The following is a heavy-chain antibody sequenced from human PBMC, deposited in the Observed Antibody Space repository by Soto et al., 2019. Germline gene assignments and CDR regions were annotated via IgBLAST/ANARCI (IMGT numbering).Heavy chain of an antibody. J-gene: IGHJ4*02. CDR1: GVSISTYY. Sequence: QVQLQESGPGLVKPSETLSLTCTVSGVSISTYYWSWIRQPPGKGLEWIGYVYYTGSTNYNPSLKSRVTMSVDTSKNQFVLKMSSVTAADTAVYYCAKWFGGCRDWGQGTLVTVSS. D-gene: IGHD3-10*01. CDR2: VYYTGST. V-gene: IGHV4-59*01. CDR3: AKWFGGCRD.